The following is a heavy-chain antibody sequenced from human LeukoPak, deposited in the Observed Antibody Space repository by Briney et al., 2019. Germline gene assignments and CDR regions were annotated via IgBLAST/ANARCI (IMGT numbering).Heavy chain of an antibody. D-gene: IGHD3-3*01. J-gene: IGHJ4*02. CDR2: IYRNDDK. Sequence: SGPTLVKPTQTLTLTCTFSGFSLSTSGVGVGWIRQPPGKALEWLALIYRNDDKRYSPSLKSRLTITKDTSKNQVVLTMTNMDPVDTATYYCASDFWSGSWYYFDYWGQGTLVTVSS. V-gene: IGHV2-5*01. CDR1: GFSLSTSGVG. CDR3: ASDFWSGSWYYFDY.